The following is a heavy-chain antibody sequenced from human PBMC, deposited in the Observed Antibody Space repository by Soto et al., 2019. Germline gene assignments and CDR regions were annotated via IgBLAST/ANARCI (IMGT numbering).Heavy chain of an antibody. J-gene: IGHJ5*02. V-gene: IGHV4-39*01. CDR2: IYYSGST. CDR1: GGSISSSSYY. D-gene: IGHD6-6*01. Sequence: SETLSLTCTVSGGSISSSSYYWGWIRQPPGKGLEWIGSIYYSGSTYYNPSLKSRVTISVDTSKNLFSLKLSSVTAADTAVYYCARQGGSQLVWFDPWGQGTLVTVSS. CDR3: ARQGGSQLVWFDP.